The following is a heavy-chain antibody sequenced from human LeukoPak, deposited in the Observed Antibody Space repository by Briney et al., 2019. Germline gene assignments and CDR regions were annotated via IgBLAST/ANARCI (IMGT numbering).Heavy chain of an antibody. D-gene: IGHD3-10*01. V-gene: IGHV4-39*07. CDR3: ARDGSGSGEYFDY. J-gene: IGHJ4*02. Sequence: SETLSLTCTVSGGSISSSSYYWGWIRQPPGKGLEWIGSIYYSGSTYYNPSLKSRVTISVDTSKNQFSLKLSSVTAADTAVYYCARDGSGSGEYFDYWGQGTLVTVSS. CDR1: GGSISSSSYY. CDR2: IYYSGST.